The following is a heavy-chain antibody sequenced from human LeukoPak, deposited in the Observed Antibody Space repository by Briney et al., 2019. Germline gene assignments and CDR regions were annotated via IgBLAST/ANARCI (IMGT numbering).Heavy chain of an antibody. CDR2: ISSSSSNI. V-gene: IGHV3-21*01. J-gene: IGHJ4*02. CDR3: ARDLYGSGRYQRDY. Sequence: GGSLRLSCAASGFTFSSYSMNWVRQGPGKGLEWVSSISSSSSNIYYADSVKGRFTISRDNAKNSLYLQMNSLRAEDTAEYYCARDLYGSGRYQRDYWGQGTLVTVYS. CDR1: GFTFSSYS. D-gene: IGHD3-10*01.